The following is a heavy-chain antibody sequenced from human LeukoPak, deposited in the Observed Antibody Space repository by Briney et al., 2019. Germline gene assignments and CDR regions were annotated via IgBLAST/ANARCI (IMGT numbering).Heavy chain of an antibody. D-gene: IGHD5-18*01. CDR2: IYYSGST. CDR3: ARDAGYSYGPWDV. Sequence: SETLSLTCTVSGGSISSGDYYWSWIRQPPGKGLKWIGCIYYSGSTYYNPSLKSRVTISVDTSKNQFSLKLSSVTAADTAVYYCARDAGYSYGPWDVWGQGTTVTVSS. V-gene: IGHV4-30-4*01. J-gene: IGHJ6*02. CDR1: GGSISSGDYY.